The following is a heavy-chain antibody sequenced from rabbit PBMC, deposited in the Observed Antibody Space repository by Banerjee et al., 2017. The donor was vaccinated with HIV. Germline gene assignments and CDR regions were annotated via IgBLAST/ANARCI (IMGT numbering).Heavy chain of an antibody. CDR1: GFSFSSSDY. Sequence: QSLEESGGDLVKPGASLTLTCTASGFSFSSSDYMCWVRQAPGKGLEWISCIAGSSSGFTYSATWAKGRFTCSKTSSTTVTLQMTSLTAADTATYFCARDGAGGSYFALWGQGTLVTVS. D-gene: IGHD8-1*01. J-gene: IGHJ4*01. V-gene: IGHV1S40*01. CDR2: IAGSSSGFT. CDR3: ARDGAGGSYFAL.